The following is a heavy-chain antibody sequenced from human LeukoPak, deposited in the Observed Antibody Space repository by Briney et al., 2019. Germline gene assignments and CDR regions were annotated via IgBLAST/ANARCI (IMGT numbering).Heavy chain of an antibody. V-gene: IGHV5-51*01. D-gene: IGHD5-12*01. J-gene: IGHJ4*02. CDR1: GYSFTSYW. CDR3: ARQIVATIYYFDY. Sequence: GESLKISCKGSGYSFTSYWIGWVRQMPGKGLEWMGIIYPGDSDTKYSPSFQGQVTMSADKSISTAYLQWSSLTASDTAMYYCARQIVATIYYFDYWGQGTLVTVSS. CDR2: IYPGDSDT.